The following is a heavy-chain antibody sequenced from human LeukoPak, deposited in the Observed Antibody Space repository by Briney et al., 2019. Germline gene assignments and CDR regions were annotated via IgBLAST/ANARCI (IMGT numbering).Heavy chain of an antibody. D-gene: IGHD3-22*01. Sequence: GGSLRLSCAASGFTFSSYAMSWVRQAPGKGLEWVSAISGSGGSTYYADSVKGRFTISRDNSKNTLYLQMNSLRAEDTAVYYCAREHYYDSSGYYSPESGLGYWGQGTLVTVSS. V-gene: IGHV3-23*01. CDR3: AREHYYDSSGYYSPESGLGY. CDR2: ISGSGGST. J-gene: IGHJ4*02. CDR1: GFTFSSYA.